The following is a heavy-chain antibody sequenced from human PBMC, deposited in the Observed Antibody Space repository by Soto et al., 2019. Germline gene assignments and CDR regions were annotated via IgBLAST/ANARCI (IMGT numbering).Heavy chain of an antibody. CDR3: ARDECCGGSCYSDY. D-gene: IGHD2-15*01. J-gene: IGHJ4*02. CDR2: IIPLFGTA. Sequence: QVQLVQSGAEVKKPGSSVKVSCKASGGTFSSYGFSWVRQAPGQGLEWMGGIIPLFGTANYAQKFQGRVTITADESRSTTYMELSSLRSDDSAVYYFARDECCGGSCYSDYWGQGTLVTVSS. V-gene: IGHV1-69*01. CDR1: GGTFSSYG.